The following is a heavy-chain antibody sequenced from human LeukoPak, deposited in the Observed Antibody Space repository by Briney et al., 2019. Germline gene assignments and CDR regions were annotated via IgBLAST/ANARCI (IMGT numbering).Heavy chain of an antibody. CDR2: ISSNGSTI. J-gene: IGHJ4*02. V-gene: IGHV3-48*03. Sequence: GGSLRLSCAASGFTFSSYEMNWVRQAPGKGLEWVSYISSNGSTIYYADSVKGRFTISRDNAKNSLYLQMNSLRAEDTAVYYCARVTVALDYWGQGTLVTVSS. D-gene: IGHD6-19*01. CDR1: GFTFSSYE. CDR3: ARVTVALDY.